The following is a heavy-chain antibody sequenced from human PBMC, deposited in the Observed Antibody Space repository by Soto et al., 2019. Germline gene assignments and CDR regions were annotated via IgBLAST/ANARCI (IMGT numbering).Heavy chain of an antibody. J-gene: IGHJ4*02. V-gene: IGHV2-5*02. CDR2: LYWDDDK. Sequence: SGPTLVNPTQTLTLTWTFSGFSLSTRGVGVGWIRQPPGKALEWVALLYWDDDKRYSPSLKSVLTLTKDTSKTQVVLTRTYMHRVETATYTPAPRGEPLVPLGYCDYWGRETLDSV. CDR1: GFSLSTRGVG. CDR3: APRGEPLVPLGYCDY. D-gene: IGHD6-6*01.